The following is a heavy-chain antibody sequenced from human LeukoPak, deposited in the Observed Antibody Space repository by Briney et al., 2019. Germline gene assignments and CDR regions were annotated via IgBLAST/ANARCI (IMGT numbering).Heavy chain of an antibody. D-gene: IGHD3-10*01. J-gene: IGHJ6*02. CDR3: AREVLLNGIDV. Sequence: KELEWLSSISSSSSYIYYADSVKGRFTITRDNAKNSLYLQMNSLRAEDTAVYYCAREVLLNGIDVWGQGTTVTVSS. V-gene: IGHV3-21*01. CDR2: ISSSSSYI.